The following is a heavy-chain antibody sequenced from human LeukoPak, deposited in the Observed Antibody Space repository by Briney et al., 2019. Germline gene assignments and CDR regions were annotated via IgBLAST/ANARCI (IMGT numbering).Heavy chain of an antibody. CDR2: IYPGDSDT. J-gene: IGHJ3*02. CDR3: ARHGDRYSGSFLPRDAFDI. D-gene: IGHD1-26*01. V-gene: IGHV5-51*01. Sequence: GESLQISCKGSGYSFTNYWIGWVRQMPGKGLEWMGIIYPGDSDTRYSPSFQGQVTISADKSISTAYLQWSSLKASDTAMYYCARHGDRYSGSFLPRDAFDIWGQGTLVTVSS. CDR1: GYSFTNYW.